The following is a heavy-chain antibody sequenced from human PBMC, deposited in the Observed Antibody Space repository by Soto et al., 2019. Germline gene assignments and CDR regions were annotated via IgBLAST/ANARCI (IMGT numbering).Heavy chain of an antibody. CDR3: AREGNTDYYYYYMDV. CDR1: GFTFSSYS. V-gene: IGHV3-48*04. CDR2: ISSSSSTI. D-gene: IGHD3-10*01. Sequence: GGSLRLSCAASGFTFSSYSMNWVRQAPGKGLEWVSYISSSSSTIYYADSVKGRFTISRDNAKNSPYLQMNSLRAEDTAVYYCAREGNTDYYYYYMDVWGKGTTVTVSS. J-gene: IGHJ6*03.